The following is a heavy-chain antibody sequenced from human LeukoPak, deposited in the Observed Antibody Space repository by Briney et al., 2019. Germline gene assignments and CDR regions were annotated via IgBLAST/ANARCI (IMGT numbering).Heavy chain of an antibody. D-gene: IGHD3-22*01. CDR3: VSGDSSGYYYFDY. V-gene: IGHV3-30*03. J-gene: IGHJ4*02. CDR1: GFTFSSYG. Sequence: GGSLRLSCAASGFTFSSYGMHWVRQAPGRGLERVAVISYDGSNKYYADSVKGRFTISRDNSKNTLYLQMNSLRAEDTAVYYCVSGDSSGYYYFDYWGQGTLVTVSS. CDR2: ISYDGSNK.